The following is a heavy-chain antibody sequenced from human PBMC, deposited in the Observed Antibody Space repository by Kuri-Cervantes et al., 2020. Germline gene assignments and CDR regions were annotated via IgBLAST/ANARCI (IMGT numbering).Heavy chain of an antibody. CDR3: ARRSGYCSSTSCYKRPNYYYYYYMDV. D-gene: IGHD2-2*01. V-gene: IGHV4-39*07. Sequence: SETLSLTCTVSGGSISSSSYYWGWIRQPPGKGLEWIGEINHSGSTNYNPSLKSRVTISVDTSKNQFSLKLSSVTAADTAVYYCARRSGYCSSTSCYKRPNYYYYYYMDVWGKGTTVTVSS. J-gene: IGHJ6*03. CDR2: INHSGST. CDR1: GGSISSSSYY.